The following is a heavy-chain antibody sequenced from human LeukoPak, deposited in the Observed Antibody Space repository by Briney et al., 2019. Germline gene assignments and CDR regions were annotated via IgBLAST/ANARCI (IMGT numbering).Heavy chain of an antibody. J-gene: IGHJ6*02. CDR1: GSSVSSGSYY. Sequence: PSETLSLTCTVSGSSVSSGSYYWSWIRQPPGKGLEWIGYIYYSGSTNYNPSLKSRVTISVDTSKNQFSLKLSSVTAADTAVYYCARGPYYYDSSGYAYYYCGMDVWGQGTTVTVS. CDR2: IYYSGST. V-gene: IGHV4-61*01. CDR3: ARGPYYYDSSGYAYYYCGMDV. D-gene: IGHD3-22*01.